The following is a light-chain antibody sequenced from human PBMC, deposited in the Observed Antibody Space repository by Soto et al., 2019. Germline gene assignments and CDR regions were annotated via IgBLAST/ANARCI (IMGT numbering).Light chain of an antibody. J-gene: IGKJ3*01. V-gene: IGKV3-20*01. Sequence: EIVLTQSPGTLSLSPGERATLSCRASQSVSSSYLAWYQQKPGQAPRLLIYGASSRATGIQDRFSCSGSSTGFTLTISRLEAEDFAVYDGEKYGSSPPFTFGPGTKVDMK. CDR2: GAS. CDR3: EKYGSSPPFT. CDR1: QSVSSSY.